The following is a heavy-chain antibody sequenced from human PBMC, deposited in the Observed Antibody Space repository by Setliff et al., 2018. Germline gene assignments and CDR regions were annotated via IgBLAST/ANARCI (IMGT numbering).Heavy chain of an antibody. CDR1: GFNFNRYA. J-gene: IGHJ6*03. D-gene: IGHD6-13*01. CDR2: ISASSANI. Sequence: PGESLKISCAASGFNFNRYAMNWVRQTPGKGLEWVSYISASSANIQYADSVRGRFTVSRDNARNSLYLQMNSLRGDDAAVYYCASDPSYASSLYYYLEVWGKGTTVTV. V-gene: IGHV3-48*01. CDR3: ASDPSYASSLYYYLEV.